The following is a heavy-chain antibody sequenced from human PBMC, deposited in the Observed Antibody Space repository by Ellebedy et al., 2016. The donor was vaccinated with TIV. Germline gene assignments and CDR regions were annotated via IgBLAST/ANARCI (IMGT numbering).Heavy chain of an antibody. Sequence: PSETLSLTCTVSGGSISRSSYYWGWFRRPPGKGLEWIGNIYYSGNTDYNPSLKSRVSISVDTSKNQFSLKLRSVTAADTAVYYCARNPPTYNWVDSWGQGTLVTVSS. CDR3: ARNPPTYNWVDS. CDR1: GGSISRSSYY. V-gene: IGHV4-39*01. J-gene: IGHJ5*01. CDR2: IYYSGNT.